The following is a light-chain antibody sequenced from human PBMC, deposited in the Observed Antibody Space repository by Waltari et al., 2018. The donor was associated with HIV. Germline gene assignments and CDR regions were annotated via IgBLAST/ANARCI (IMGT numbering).Light chain of an antibody. Sequence: QPVLSHPPSMSRAPGQRVPLPCCATTSNTRANSYYWFQHGPDAAPKLFIFSNDRRPSGVPGLVSGSNAGTSAYLAISGLRREDEADYYCATWDDNLNTYVFGPGTRLSVL. CDR1: TSNTRANS. V-gene: IGLV1-47*01. CDR3: ATWDDNLNTYV. J-gene: IGLJ1*01. CDR2: SND.